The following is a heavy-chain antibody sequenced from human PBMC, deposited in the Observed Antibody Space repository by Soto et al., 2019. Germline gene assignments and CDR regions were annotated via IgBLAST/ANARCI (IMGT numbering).Heavy chain of an antibody. J-gene: IGHJ4*02. V-gene: IGHV3-30-3*01. Sequence: GGSLRLSCAASGFPFSTYTLHWVRQAPGKGLEWVAVMSFDGNNKYYADSVKGRFTISRDNSKNTLYLQLNSLRAEDTAVYYCARDPYTLYYFDDSGQGTRVTVSS. CDR3: ARDPYTLYYFDD. D-gene: IGHD2-2*02. CDR2: MSFDGNNK. CDR1: GFPFSTYT.